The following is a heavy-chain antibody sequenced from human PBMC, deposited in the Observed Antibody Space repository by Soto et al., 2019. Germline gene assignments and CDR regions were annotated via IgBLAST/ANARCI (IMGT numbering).Heavy chain of an antibody. D-gene: IGHD2-15*01. Sequence: QVQLQESGPGLVKPSGTLSLTCAVSGGSISSSNWWSWVRHPPGKGLEWIGEIYHSGSTNYNPSLKSRVIISVDKSKNQFSLKLSSVTAADTAVYYCARDGPFCSGGSCYSLDDWGQGTLVTVSS. CDR1: GGSISSSNW. V-gene: IGHV4-4*02. CDR2: IYHSGST. J-gene: IGHJ4*02. CDR3: ARDGPFCSGGSCYSLDD.